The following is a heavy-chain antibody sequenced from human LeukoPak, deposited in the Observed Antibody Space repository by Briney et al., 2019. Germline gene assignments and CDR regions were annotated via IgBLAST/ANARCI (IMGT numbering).Heavy chain of an antibody. CDR3: VREVAARAFDI. Sequence: SETLSLTCTVSGGSISSYYWSWIRQPPGKGLEWIGYIYYSGGITNYNPSLKSRVTIPVDTSKNQFSLKLSSVTAADTAVYYCVREVAARAFDIWGQGTMVTVSS. CDR1: GGSISSYY. CDR2: IYYSGGIT. D-gene: IGHD6-6*01. J-gene: IGHJ3*02. V-gene: IGHV4-59*01.